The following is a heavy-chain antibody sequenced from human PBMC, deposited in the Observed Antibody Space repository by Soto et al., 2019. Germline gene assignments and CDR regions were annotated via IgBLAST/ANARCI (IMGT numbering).Heavy chain of an antibody. D-gene: IGHD4-17*01. J-gene: IGHJ4*02. CDR1: GGTFSSYA. CDR3: ARDGGYYGRNSGDFDY. Sequence: QVQLVQSGAEVKKPGSSVKVSCKASGGTFSSYAISWVRQAPGQGLVWMGGILPIFGTANYAQKFQGRVTITADESTSTAYMELSSLRSEDTAVYYCARDGGYYGRNSGDFDYWGQGPLVTVSS. V-gene: IGHV1-69*01. CDR2: ILPIFGTA.